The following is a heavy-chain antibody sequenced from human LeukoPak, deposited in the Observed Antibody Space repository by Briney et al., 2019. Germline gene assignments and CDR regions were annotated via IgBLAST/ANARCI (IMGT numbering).Heavy chain of an antibody. D-gene: IGHD2-2*01. J-gene: IGHJ5*02. Sequence: SETLSVTCAVHGGSFRGYYWNWIRQPPGKGLECIGEINHSGSTNYSPSLTSRATISVDTSKNQFSLKLSSVNAADTAVYYCARTLAVVEAERRWFDPWGQGTLVTVSS. V-gene: IGHV4-34*01. CDR3: ARTLAVVEAERRWFDP. CDR2: INHSGST. CDR1: GGSFRGYY.